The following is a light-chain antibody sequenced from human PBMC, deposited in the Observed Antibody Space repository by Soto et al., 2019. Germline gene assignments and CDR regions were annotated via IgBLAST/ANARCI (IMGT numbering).Light chain of an antibody. CDR3: QQYNSDLWT. CDR1: ESVSDNY. J-gene: IGKJ1*01. V-gene: IGKV3-20*01. Sequence: EIVLTQSPGTLSLSPGERATLSCRASESVSDNYLAWYQQRSGQAPRLVIYGASSRASAVPDRFSGSGSGADFTLTFRRLEPEDFATYYCQQYNSDLWTFGQGTKIEI. CDR2: GAS.